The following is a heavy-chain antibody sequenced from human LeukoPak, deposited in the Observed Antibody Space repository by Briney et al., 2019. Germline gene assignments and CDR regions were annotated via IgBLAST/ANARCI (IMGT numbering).Heavy chain of an antibody. CDR3: ARDIGIAAAGTQIDY. Sequence: SETLSLTCTVSGGSISSSSYYWGWIRQPPGKGLEWIGSIYYSGSTYYNPSLKSRVTISVDTSKNQFSLKLSSVTAADTAVYYCARDIGIAAAGTQIDYWGQGTLVTVSS. CDR2: IYYSGST. CDR1: GGSISSSSYY. D-gene: IGHD6-13*01. J-gene: IGHJ4*02. V-gene: IGHV4-39*07.